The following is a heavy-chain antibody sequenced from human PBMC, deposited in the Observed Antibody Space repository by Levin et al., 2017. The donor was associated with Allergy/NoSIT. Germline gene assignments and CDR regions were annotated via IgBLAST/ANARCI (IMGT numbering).Heavy chain of an antibody. D-gene: IGHD2/OR15-2a*01. CDR1: GGSISSGGYY. CDR3: ARVRDFEYYYYGMDV. Sequence: SETLSLTCTVSGGSISSGGYYWSWIRQHPGKGLEWIGYIYYSGSTYYNPSLKSRVTISVDTSKNQFSLKLSSVTAADTAVYYCARVRDFEYYYYGMDVWGQGTTVTVSS. CDR2: IYYSGST. J-gene: IGHJ6*02. V-gene: IGHV4-31*03.